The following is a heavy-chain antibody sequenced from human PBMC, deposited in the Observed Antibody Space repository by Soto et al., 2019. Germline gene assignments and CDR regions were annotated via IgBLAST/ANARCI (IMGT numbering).Heavy chain of an antibody. CDR2: ITASGGST. CDR3: AKAAGQWLANFDY. Sequence: PGGSLRLSCAASGFTFSSYAMSWVRQAPGKGLEWVSRITASGGSTYYADSVKGRFTISRDNSKNTLYLQMNSLRAEDTAVYYCAKAAGQWLANFDYWGQGTRVTVSS. CDR1: GFTFSSYA. J-gene: IGHJ4*02. V-gene: IGHV3-23*01. D-gene: IGHD6-19*01.